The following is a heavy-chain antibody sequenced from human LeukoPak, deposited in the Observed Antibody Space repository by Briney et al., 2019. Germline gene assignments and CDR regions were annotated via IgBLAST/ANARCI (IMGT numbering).Heavy chain of an antibody. Sequence: GGSLRLSCTASGFSFSDYGMHWVRQAPGKGLEWVAVIWYDGSNKNYADSVKGRFTVSRDNSKNTLYLQMNSLRAEDTAVYYCARDSSQWLADYWGQGTLVTVSS. CDR2: IWYDGSNK. CDR1: GFSFSDYG. J-gene: IGHJ4*02. V-gene: IGHV3-33*01. CDR3: ARDSSQWLADY. D-gene: IGHD6-19*01.